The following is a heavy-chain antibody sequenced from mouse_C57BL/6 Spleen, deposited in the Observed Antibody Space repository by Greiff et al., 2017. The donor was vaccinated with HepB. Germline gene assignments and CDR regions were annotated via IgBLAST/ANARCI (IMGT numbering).Heavy chain of an antibody. CDR3: ARLYYDYDAMDY. J-gene: IGHJ4*01. V-gene: IGHV1-80*01. CDR1: GYAFSSYW. D-gene: IGHD2-1*01. Sequence: VQLQQSGAELVKPGASVKISCKASGYAFSSYWMNWVKQRPGKGLEWIGQIYPGDGDTNYNGKFKGKATLTADKSSSTAYMQLSSLTSEDSAVYFCARLYYDYDAMDYWGQGTSVTVSS. CDR2: IYPGDGDT.